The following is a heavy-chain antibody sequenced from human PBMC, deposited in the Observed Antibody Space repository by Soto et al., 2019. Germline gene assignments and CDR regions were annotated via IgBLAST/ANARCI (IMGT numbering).Heavy chain of an antibody. CDR2: IRSKANSYAT. CDR3: TSPYSSSWYIRMDV. D-gene: IGHD6-13*01. Sequence: VGSLRLSCAASGFTFSGSAMHWVRQASGKGLEWVGRIRSKANSYATAYAASVKGRFTISRDDSKNTAYLQMNSLKTEDTAVYYCTSPYSSSWYIRMDVWGQGTTVTVSS. J-gene: IGHJ6*02. V-gene: IGHV3-73*01. CDR1: GFTFSGSA.